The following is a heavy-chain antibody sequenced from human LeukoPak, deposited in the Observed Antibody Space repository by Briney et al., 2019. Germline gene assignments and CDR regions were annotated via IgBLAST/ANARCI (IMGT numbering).Heavy chain of an antibody. Sequence: GGSLRLSCAASGFTLSSYAMSWVRQAPGKGLEWVSAISGSGGSTYYADSVKGRFTISRDNSKNTLYLQMNSLRAEDTAVYYCAKDKWQWELSPFDYWGQGTLVTVSS. CDR1: GFTLSSYA. D-gene: IGHD1-26*01. V-gene: IGHV3-23*01. J-gene: IGHJ4*02. CDR2: ISGSGGST. CDR3: AKDKWQWELSPFDY.